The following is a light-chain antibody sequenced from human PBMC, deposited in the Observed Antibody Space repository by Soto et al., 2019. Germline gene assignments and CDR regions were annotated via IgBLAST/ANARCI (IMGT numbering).Light chain of an antibody. J-gene: IGKJ1*01. CDR3: QQYGGSPQT. CDR1: QSVSNY. Sequence: EIVLTQSPGTLSLSPGERATLSCRASQSVSNYLAWYQQKPGQAPRLLIYVASSRAAGIPDRFSGGGSGTDFASTISILEPEDFAVYYCQQYGGSPQTFGQGTKVEIK. CDR2: VAS. V-gene: IGKV3-20*01.